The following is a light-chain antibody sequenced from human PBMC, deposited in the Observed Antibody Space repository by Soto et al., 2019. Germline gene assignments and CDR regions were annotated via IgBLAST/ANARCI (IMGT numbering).Light chain of an antibody. CDR3: LQDYNYPYT. CDR2: GAS. V-gene: IGKV1-6*01. Sequence: AIQMTQSPSSLSASVGDRVTITGRASQGIINDVGWYQQKPGKAPKVLIYGASTLQSGVPSRFGGSGSGTDFTLTISSLQPEDFATYYCLQDYNYPYTFGHGTKLEIK. J-gene: IGKJ2*01. CDR1: QGIIND.